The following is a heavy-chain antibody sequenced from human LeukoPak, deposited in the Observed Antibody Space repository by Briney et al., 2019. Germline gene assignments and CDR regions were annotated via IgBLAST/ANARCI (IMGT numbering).Heavy chain of an antibody. D-gene: IGHD4-17*01. Sequence: ASVKVSCKASGYTFTGYYIHWVRQAPGQGLEWMGWINPNSGGTNYAQKFQGWVTMTRDTSISTAYMELSRLRSDDTAVYYCARDRATVTNWDYYYGMDVWGQGTTVTVSS. J-gene: IGHJ6*02. CDR1: GYTFTGYY. V-gene: IGHV1-2*04. CDR2: INPNSGGT. CDR3: ARDRATVTNWDYYYGMDV.